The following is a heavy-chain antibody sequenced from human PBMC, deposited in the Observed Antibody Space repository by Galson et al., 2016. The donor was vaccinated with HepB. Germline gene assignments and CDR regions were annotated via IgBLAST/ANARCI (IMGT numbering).Heavy chain of an antibody. D-gene: IGHD5-12*01. CDR1: GFNFRDFY. V-gene: IGHV3-11*01. CDR2: ISSSGSGM. Sequence: SLRLSCAASGFNFRDFYMMWIRQAPGKRLEWVSYISSSGSGMDYADSVRGRFTVSRDNGQHSLLLHMNNLRAEDTAIYYCARDLRSGYDSGIDHWGQGTLVTVSS. CDR3: ARDLRSGYDSGIDH. J-gene: IGHJ4*02.